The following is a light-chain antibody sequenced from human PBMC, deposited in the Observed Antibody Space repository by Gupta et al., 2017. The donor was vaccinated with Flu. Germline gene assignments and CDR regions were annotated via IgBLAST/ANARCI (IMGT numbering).Light chain of an antibody. J-gene: IGLJ2*01. V-gene: IGLV2-14*01. CDR2: DVS. CDR1: ISDVGGYNY. CDR3: SSYTSSSTRI. Sequence: QSALTQPASVSGSPGQSLTISCTGTISDVGGYNYVSWYQQHPGEAPKLMIYDVSSRPSGVSNRFTGSKSGNTASLTISGLQAEDEADYYCSSYTSSSTRIFGGGTKLTVL.